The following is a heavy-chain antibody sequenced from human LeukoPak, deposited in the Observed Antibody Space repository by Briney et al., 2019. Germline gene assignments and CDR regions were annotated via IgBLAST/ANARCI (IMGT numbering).Heavy chain of an antibody. Sequence: PSETLSLTCTVSGGSISSSSYYWGWLRQPPGTGLEWIGSIYYSGSTYYNPSLKSRVTISVDTSKNQFSLQLNSVTAADTAVYYCARHDGRGGATMGALDSWGQGSLVTVSS. D-gene: IGHD5-12*01. CDR3: ARHDGRGGATMGALDS. CDR1: GGSISSSSYY. V-gene: IGHV4-39*01. CDR2: IYYSGST. J-gene: IGHJ4*02.